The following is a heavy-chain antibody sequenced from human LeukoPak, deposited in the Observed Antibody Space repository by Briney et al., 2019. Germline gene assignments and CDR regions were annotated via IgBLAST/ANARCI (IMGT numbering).Heavy chain of an antibody. CDR1: RCTFNTYA. V-gene: IGHV3-64D*06. J-gene: IGHJ4*02. Sequence: GGSLRLSCSASRCTFNTYALHWVRQAPGKGLEYVSAISSNGGTTNYADSVRGRFTISRDNSKNTLYLQLSALRAEDTALYYCVGYASGSYKVDYWGQGTLVIVSS. CDR3: VGYASGSYKVDY. CDR2: ISSNGGTT. D-gene: IGHD3-10*01.